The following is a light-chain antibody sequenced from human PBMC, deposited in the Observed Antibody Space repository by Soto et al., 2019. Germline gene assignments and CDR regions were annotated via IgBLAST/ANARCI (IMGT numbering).Light chain of an antibody. V-gene: IGLV1-47*01. CDR2: RNN. CDR3: AAWDDSLSGYV. CDR1: SSNIGSNY. J-gene: IGLJ1*01. Sequence: QSVLTQPPSASGTPGQRVTISCSGSSSNIGSNYVYWYQQLPGTAPKLLIYRNNQRPSGVPDRFSGSKSDTSASLAISGLRSEDEADYYSAAWDDSLSGYVFGTGTKLTVL.